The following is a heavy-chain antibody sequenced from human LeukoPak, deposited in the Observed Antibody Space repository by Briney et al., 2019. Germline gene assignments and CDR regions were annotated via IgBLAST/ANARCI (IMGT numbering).Heavy chain of an antibody. CDR1: GYTFTSYD. CDR3: ARGPYDILTGYYRRYY. V-gene: IGHV1-8*01. J-gene: IGHJ4*02. D-gene: IGHD3-9*01. Sequence: ASVTVSFKASGYTFTSYDINWVRQAPGQGLEWMGWMNPNSGNTGYAQKFQGRVTMTRNTSISTAYMELSSLRSEDTAVYYCARGPYDILTGYYRRYYWGQGTLVTVSS. CDR2: MNPNSGNT.